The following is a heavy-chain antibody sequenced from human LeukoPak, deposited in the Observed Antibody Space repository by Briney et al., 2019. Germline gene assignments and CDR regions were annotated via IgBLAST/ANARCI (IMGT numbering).Heavy chain of an antibody. CDR2: ISAYNGNT. Sequence: GASVKVSCKDSRYTFTSYGISWVRQSPGQGLEWMGWISAYNGNTNYAQKLQGRGTMTTQTSTSTAYMELLSLRSDDTAVYYCASGPSSGWYYYFDYWGQGTLVTVSS. J-gene: IGHJ4*02. V-gene: IGHV1-18*01. CDR1: RYTFTSYG. CDR3: ASGPSSGWYYYFDY. D-gene: IGHD6-19*01.